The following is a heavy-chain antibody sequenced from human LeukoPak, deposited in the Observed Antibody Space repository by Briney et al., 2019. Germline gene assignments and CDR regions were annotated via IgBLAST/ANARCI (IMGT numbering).Heavy chain of an antibody. CDR1: GYSFTSYW. Sequence: GESLKISCKGSGYSFTSYWMGWVRQMHGKGLEWMGIIYLGDSDTRDSPSFQGQVTISVDKSISTAYLQWNSLRASDTAMYYCARRARGYCSTTTCYIDYWGQGTLVTVSS. V-gene: IGHV5-51*01. CDR2: IYLGDSDT. J-gene: IGHJ4*02. CDR3: ARRARGYCSTTTCYIDY. D-gene: IGHD2-2*02.